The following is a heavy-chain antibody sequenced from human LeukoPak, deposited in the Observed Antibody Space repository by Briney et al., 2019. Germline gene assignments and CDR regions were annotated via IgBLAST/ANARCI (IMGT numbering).Heavy chain of an antibody. CDR2: IYGGGST. J-gene: IGHJ4*02. V-gene: IGHV3-53*01. CDR3: ARGYSSGWPDF. CDR1: GFTVSTSY. D-gene: IGHD6-25*01. Sequence: PGGSLRLSCAASGFTVSTSYMNWVRQAPGKRLEWVSVIYGGGSTYYADSVRGRFTISRDNSKNTLYPQMNSLRAEDTALYFCARGYSSGWPDFWGQGTLVTVSS.